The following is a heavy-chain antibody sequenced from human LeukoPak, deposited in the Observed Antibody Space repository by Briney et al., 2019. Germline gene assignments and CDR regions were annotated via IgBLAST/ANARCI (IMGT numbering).Heavy chain of an antibody. CDR2: IYYSGST. V-gene: IGHV4-30-4*08. J-gene: IGHJ4*02. D-gene: IGHD3-3*01. CDR1: GGSISSGDYY. CDR3: ARASNDFWSGYPN. Sequence: SQTLSLTCTVSGGSISSGDYYWSWIRQPPGKGLEWMGYIYYSGSTYYNPSLKSRVTISVDTSKNQFSLKLSSVTAADTAVYYCARASNDFWSGYPNWGQGTLVTVSS.